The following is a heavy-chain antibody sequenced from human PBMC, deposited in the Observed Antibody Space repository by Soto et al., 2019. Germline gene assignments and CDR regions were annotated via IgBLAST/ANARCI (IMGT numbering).Heavy chain of an antibody. CDR3: AKELSSGGYFDY. J-gene: IGHJ4*02. D-gene: IGHD6-25*01. CDR2: INADGSEK. CDR1: GFTFADYA. Sequence: VQMVESGGGVVHPGGSLRLSCAVSGFTFADYAVHWVRQSAGKGLEWVSFINADGSEKYYADSVRGRFTISRDNSKDSFYLQMNSLRAEDTAVYYCAKELSSGGYFDYWGQGTLVTVSS. V-gene: IGHV3-43D*04.